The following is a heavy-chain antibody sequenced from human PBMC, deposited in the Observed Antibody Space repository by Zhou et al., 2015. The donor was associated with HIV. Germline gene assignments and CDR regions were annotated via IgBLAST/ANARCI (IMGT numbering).Heavy chain of an antibody. CDR3: ARGQGRLMGYCSSSSCFYDY. D-gene: IGHD2-2*01. V-gene: IGHV1-8*01. J-gene: IGHJ4*02. CDR2: MNPNSGNT. CDR1: GYTFTTYD. Sequence: QVQLVQSGAEVKKLGASVKVSCKASGYTFTTYDITWVRQATGQGLEWMGWMNPNSGNTGYAQKFQGRVTMTRNTSISTAYMELSSLRLEDTAVYYCARGQGRLMGYCSSSSCFYDYWGQGTLVTVSS.